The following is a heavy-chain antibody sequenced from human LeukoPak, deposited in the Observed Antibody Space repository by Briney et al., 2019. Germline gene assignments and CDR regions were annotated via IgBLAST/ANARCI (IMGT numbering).Heavy chain of an antibody. Sequence: GGSLRLSCAASGFTFDDYTMHWVRQAPGKGLEWVSLISWDGGSTYYADSVKGRFTISRDNAKNSLYLQMNSLRAEDTAVYSCARGADGVSSNSRGWFDPWGQGTLVTVSS. CDR3: ARGADGVSSNSRGWFDP. CDR2: ISWDGGST. D-gene: IGHD2-15*01. J-gene: IGHJ5*02. V-gene: IGHV3-43*01. CDR1: GFTFDDYT.